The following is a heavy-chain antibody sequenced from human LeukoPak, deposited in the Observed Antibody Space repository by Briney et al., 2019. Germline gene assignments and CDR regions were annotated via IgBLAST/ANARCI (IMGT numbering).Heavy chain of an antibody. CDR2: INPNSGDT. CDR1: GYSFTGYY. CDR3: ARGGLRVMVYRLYYMDV. V-gene: IGHV1-2*02. D-gene: IGHD2-8*01. Sequence: ATVKVSCKASGYSFTGYYMHWVRQAPGQGLEWMGWINPNSGDTKYAQKFQGRVTMTRDTSISTAYMELTRLRSDDTAVYYCARGGLRVMVYRLYYMDVWGKGTTVTVSS. J-gene: IGHJ6*03.